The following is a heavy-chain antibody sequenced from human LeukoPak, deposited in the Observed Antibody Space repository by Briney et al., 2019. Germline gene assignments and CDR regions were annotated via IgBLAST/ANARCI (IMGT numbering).Heavy chain of an antibody. CDR2: INQDGSEK. V-gene: IGHV3-7*05. J-gene: IGHJ4*02. D-gene: IGHD5-18*01. CDR3: ANGGLWLPTRSD. Sequence: PGGSLRLSCAASGFTFSTYWMCWVRQAPGKGLEWVANINQDGSEKNYVDSVKGRFTISRDNAKNSLYLQMNSLRAEDTAVYYCANGGLWLPTRSDWGQGTLVTVSS. CDR1: GFTFSTYW.